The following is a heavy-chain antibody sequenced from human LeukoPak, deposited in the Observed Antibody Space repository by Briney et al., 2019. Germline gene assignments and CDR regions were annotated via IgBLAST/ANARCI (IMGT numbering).Heavy chain of an antibody. D-gene: IGHD3-10*01. J-gene: IGHJ3*02. CDR2: INSDGSST. Sequence: PGGSPRLSCAASAFTFSSYWMHWVRQVPGKGLVWVSRINSDGSSTSYADSVKGRFTISRDNAKNTLYAQMNSLRAEDTAVYYCSTGSGHAFDIWGRGTMVTVSS. V-gene: IGHV3-74*01. CDR3: STGSGHAFDI. CDR1: AFTFSSYW.